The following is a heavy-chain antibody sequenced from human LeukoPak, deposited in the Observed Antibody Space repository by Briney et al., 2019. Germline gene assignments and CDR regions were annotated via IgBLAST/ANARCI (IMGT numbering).Heavy chain of an antibody. CDR2: ISSTSSIK. D-gene: IGHD3-3*01. CDR3: ATSFGVVNPFDY. J-gene: IGHJ4*02. CDR1: GFTFSGYS. Sequence: PGGSLRLSCAASGFTFSGYSMNWVRQAPGKGLEWVSYISSTSSIKYYADSVKGRFTISRDNAKNSLYLQMSSLRAEDTAVYYCATSFGVVNPFDYWGQGTLVTVSS. V-gene: IGHV3-48*01.